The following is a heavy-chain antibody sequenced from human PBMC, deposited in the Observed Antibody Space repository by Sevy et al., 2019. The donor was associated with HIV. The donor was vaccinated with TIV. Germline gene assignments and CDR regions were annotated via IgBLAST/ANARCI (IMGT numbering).Heavy chain of an antibody. D-gene: IGHD3-10*01. CDR1: GFTFRTSG. Sequence: GGSLRLSCVTSGFTFRTSGMHWVRQSPGKGLEWVAVISYDEAHKNYADSVKGRFSISKDNSKNTLYLQMSSLRTEDTAVYYCAKDYSAGITMVRGAYRARGDYFDYWGQGNQVTVSS. CDR3: AKDYSAGITMVRGAYRARGDYFDY. CDR2: ISYDEAHK. V-gene: IGHV3-30*18. J-gene: IGHJ4*02.